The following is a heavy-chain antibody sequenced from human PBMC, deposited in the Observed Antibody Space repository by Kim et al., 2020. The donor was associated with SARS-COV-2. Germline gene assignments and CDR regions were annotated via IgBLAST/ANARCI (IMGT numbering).Heavy chain of an antibody. CDR3: ASDSMFTSGYYDPFYYYMDV. V-gene: IGHV3-30*07. Sequence: GRFTIARDNSKNTLYLQMNSLRAEDTAVYYCASDSMFTSGYYDPFYYYMDVWGKGTTVTVSS. D-gene: IGHD3-16*01. J-gene: IGHJ6*03.